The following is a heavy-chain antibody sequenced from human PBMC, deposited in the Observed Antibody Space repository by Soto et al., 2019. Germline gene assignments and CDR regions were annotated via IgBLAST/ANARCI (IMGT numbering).Heavy chain of an antibody. V-gene: IGHV3-7*01. CDR2: IKGDGSEK. Sequence: EVLLVESGGGLVQPGGSLTLSCAASRFTFGSYWMNWVRQAPGKGLEWVANIKGDGSEKYYVDSVEGRFTISRDNTKNSLDLQMNSLRVEETAVYYCAAGFPPDFWGQGTLVTVSS. D-gene: IGHD3-10*01. CDR1: RFTFGSYW. J-gene: IGHJ4*02. CDR3: AAGFPPDF.